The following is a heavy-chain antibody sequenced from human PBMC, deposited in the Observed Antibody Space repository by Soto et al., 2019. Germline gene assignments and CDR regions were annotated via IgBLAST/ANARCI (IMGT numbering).Heavy chain of an antibody. V-gene: IGHV3-48*02. D-gene: IGHD2-21*02. CDR1: GFRFSDHS. J-gene: IGHJ4*02. CDR2: ISSNSDTT. CDR3: ARLPKGSLVTA. Sequence: VESGGGLVYPGGSLRLSCVASGFRFSDHSMNWVRQAPGKGLQWISYISSNSDTTYYADSGKGRFTVSRDNAKNALFLQMNSLRDDDTATYYCARLPKGSLVTAWGQGARVTVSS.